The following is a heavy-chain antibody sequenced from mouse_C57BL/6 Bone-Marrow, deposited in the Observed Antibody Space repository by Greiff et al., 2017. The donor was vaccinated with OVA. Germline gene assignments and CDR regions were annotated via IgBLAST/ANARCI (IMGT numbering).Heavy chain of an antibody. CDR3: ARDGYYGSSYDYSMDY. J-gene: IGHJ4*01. V-gene: IGHV5-4*01. D-gene: IGHD1-1*01. CDR2: ISDGGSYT. Sequence: EVKLVESGGGLVKPGGSLKLSCAASGFTFSSYAMSWVRQTPEKRLEWVATISDGGSYTYYPDNVKGRLTISRDNAKNNLYLQMSHLKSEDTAMYYCARDGYYGSSYDYSMDYWGQGTSVTVSS. CDR1: GFTFSSYA.